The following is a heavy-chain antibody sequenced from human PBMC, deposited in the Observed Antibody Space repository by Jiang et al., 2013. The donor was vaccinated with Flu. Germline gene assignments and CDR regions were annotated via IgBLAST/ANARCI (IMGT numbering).Heavy chain of an antibody. CDR1: GFTFSRYT. CDR2: IISNGGST. V-gene: IGHV3-64D*06. CDR3: VKGAAAAGLGRQYWYFDL. J-gene: IGHJ2*01. Sequence: SCSASGFTFSRYTMHWVARLQEGLEYVSAIISNGGSTYYADSVKDRFTISRDNSKNTLYLQMSSLRAEDTAVYYCVKGAAAAGLGRQYWYFDLWGRGTVVTVSS. D-gene: IGHD6-13*01.